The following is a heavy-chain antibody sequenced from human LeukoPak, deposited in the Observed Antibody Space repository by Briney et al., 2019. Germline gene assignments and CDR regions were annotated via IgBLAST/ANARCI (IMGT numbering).Heavy chain of an antibody. D-gene: IGHD5-18*01. CDR2: INAGNGNT. CDR3: AGAVDTAMNWDY. CDR1: GYTFTSYA. V-gene: IGHV1-3*01. J-gene: IGHJ4*02. Sequence: ASVKVSCKASGYTFTSYAMHWVRQAPGQRLEWMGWINAGNGNTKYSQKFQGRVTMTRDTSTSTVYMELSSLRSEDTAVYYCAGAVDTAMNWDYWGQGTLVTVSS.